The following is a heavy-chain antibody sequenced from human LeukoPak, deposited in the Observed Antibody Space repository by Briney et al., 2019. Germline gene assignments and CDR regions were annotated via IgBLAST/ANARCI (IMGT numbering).Heavy chain of an antibody. CDR2: IYSGGST. V-gene: IGHV3-53*01. D-gene: IGHD6-13*01. CDR3: AKTRPLDSSSWSHGDY. CDR1: GFTVSSNY. Sequence: GGSLRLSCAASGFTVSSNYMSWVRQAPGKGLELVSVIYSGGSTYYADSVKGRFTISRDNSKNTLYLQMNSLRAEDTAVYYCAKTRPLDSSSWSHGDYWGQGTLVTVSS. J-gene: IGHJ4*02.